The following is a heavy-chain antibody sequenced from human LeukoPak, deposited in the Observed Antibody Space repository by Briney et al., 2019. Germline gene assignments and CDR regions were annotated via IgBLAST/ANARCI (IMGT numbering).Heavy chain of an antibody. CDR1: GFTFTSYW. CDR3: AREDPMIAVK. J-gene: IGHJ4*02. Sequence: PGGSLRLSCGASGFTFTSYWMSWVRQAPGKGLEWVATIKQDGSEKYYVDSVKGRFTISRDNAKNSLYLQMNSLRAEDTAVYYCAREDPMIAVKWGQGTLVTVSS. CDR2: IKQDGSEK. V-gene: IGHV3-7*04. D-gene: IGHD3-22*01.